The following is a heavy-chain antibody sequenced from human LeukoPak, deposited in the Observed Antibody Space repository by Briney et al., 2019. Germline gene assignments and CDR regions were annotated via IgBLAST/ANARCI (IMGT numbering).Heavy chain of an antibody. CDR3: ARDRITMVRGVIAGGDMVY. D-gene: IGHD3-10*01. Sequence: GRSLRLSCAASGFTFSSYGMHWVRQAPGKGLEWVAVISYDGSNKYYADSVKGRFTISRDNSKNTLYLQMNSLRSDATAVYYCARDRITMVRGVIAGGDMVYWGQGTLVTVSS. J-gene: IGHJ4*02. CDR1: GFTFSSYG. V-gene: IGHV3-30*03. CDR2: ISYDGSNK.